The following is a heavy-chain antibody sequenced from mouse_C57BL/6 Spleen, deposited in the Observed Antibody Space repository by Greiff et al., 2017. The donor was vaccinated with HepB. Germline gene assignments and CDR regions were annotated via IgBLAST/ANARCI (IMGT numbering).Heavy chain of an antibody. CDR1: GFTFTDYY. CDR3: ARSLGDYFDY. CDR2: IRNKANGYTT. V-gene: IGHV7-3*01. D-gene: IGHD4-1*01. J-gene: IGHJ2*01. Sequence: EVQLVESGGGLVQPGGSLSLSCAASGFTFTDYYMSWVRQPPGKALEWLGFIRNKANGYTTEYSASVKGRFTISRDNSQSILYLQMNALRAEDSATYYCARSLGDYFDYWGQGTTLTVPS.